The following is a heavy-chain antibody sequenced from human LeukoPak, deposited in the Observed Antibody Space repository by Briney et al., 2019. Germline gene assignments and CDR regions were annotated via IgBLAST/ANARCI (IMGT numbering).Heavy chain of an antibody. D-gene: IGHD6-19*01. CDR2: VNHSGST. V-gene: IGHV4-34*01. CDR3: AREQWLDY. CDR1: GGSFSGYY. J-gene: IGHJ4*02. Sequence: SETLSLTCAVYGGSFSGYYWSWIRQPPGKGLEWIGEVNHSGSTNYNPSLKSRVTISVDTSKSQFSLKLSSVTAADTAVYYCAREQWLDYWGQGTLVTVSS.